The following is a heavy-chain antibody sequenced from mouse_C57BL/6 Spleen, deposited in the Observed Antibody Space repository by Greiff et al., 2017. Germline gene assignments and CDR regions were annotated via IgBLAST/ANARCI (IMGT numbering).Heavy chain of an antibody. Sequence: QVQLQQPGAELVKPGASVKLSCKASGYTFTSYWMQWVKQRPGQGLEWIGEIDPSDSYTNYNQKFKGKATLTVDTSSSTAYMQLSSLTSEDSAVYYWARRVTTVVARNYFDYWGQGTTLTVSS. J-gene: IGHJ2*01. CDR2: IDPSDSYT. CDR1: GYTFTSYW. V-gene: IGHV1-50*01. D-gene: IGHD1-1*01. CDR3: ARRVTTVVARNYFDY.